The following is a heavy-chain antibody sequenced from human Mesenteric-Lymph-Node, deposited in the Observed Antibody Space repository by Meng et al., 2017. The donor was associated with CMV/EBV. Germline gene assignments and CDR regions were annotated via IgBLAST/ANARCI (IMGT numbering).Heavy chain of an antibody. CDR1: GFTFDDYG. CDR3: ARGRNIAVGNPQTFDY. CDR2: INWNGGSI. J-gene: IGHJ4*02. D-gene: IGHD6-19*01. V-gene: IGHV3-20*04. Sequence: GESLKISCAASGFTFDDYGMSWVRQAPGKGLEWVSGINWNGGSIGYGDSVRGRFTISRDNAKSSLYLQMNSLRGEDTALYYCARGRNIAVGNPQTFDYWGQGTLVTVSS.